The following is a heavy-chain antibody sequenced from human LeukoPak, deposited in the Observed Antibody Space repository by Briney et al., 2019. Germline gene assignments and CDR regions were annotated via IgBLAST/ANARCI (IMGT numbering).Heavy chain of an antibody. CDR1: GVSITSNAYS. V-gene: IGHV4-39*07. CDR3: ARLPHGGGGYYYYYYYMDA. Sequence: LSETLSLTCTVSGVSITSNAYSGAWIRHPPGKGLEWIVSLSSRGSTNYNPSLKSRVTISVDTSKNQFSLKLSSVTAADTAVYYCARLPHGGGGYYYYYYYMDAWGKGTTVTISS. D-gene: IGHD3-16*01. J-gene: IGHJ6*03. CDR2: LSSRGST.